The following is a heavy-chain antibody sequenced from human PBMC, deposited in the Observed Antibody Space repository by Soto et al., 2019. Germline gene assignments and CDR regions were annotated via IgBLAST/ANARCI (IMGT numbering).Heavy chain of an antibody. V-gene: IGHV3-30*18. Sequence: GGSLRLSCAASGFTFSSYGMHWVRQAPGKGLEWVAVISYDGSNKYYADSVKGRFTISRDNSKNTLYLQMNSLRAEDTAVYYCAKEYGDYAFYFDYWGQGTLVTVSS. CDR3: AKEYGDYAFYFDY. CDR2: ISYDGSNK. J-gene: IGHJ4*02. CDR1: GFTFSSYG. D-gene: IGHD4-17*01.